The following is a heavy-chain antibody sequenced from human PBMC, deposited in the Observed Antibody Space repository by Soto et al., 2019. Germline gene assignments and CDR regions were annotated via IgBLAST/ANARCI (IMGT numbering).Heavy chain of an antibody. D-gene: IGHD3-10*01. CDR2: ISGTGDRT. CDR3: AKSLRGIIIVFDY. V-gene: IGHV3-23*01. J-gene: IGHJ4*02. CDR1: GFTFTINA. Sequence: GGSLRLSCAASGFTFTINAMSWVRQAPGKGLEWVSAISGTGDRTYYVDSVKGRFTISRDNSKNTLYLQMNSLRAEDTAVYYCAKSLRGIIIVFDYCGQGTLVTVSS.